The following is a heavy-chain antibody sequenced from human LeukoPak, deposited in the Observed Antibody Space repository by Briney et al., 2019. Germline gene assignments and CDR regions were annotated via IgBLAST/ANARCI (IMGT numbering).Heavy chain of an antibody. CDR3: ARGRPHGNDY. V-gene: IGHV3-74*01. CDR2: IVSDGSST. J-gene: IGHJ4*02. CDR1: GFTFSSYW. Sequence: GGSLRLSCAASGFTFSSYWMNWVRQAPGKGLVWVSRIVSDGSSTTYADSVKGRFSISRDNAKNTLYLQMNSLRVEDTAVYYCARGRPHGNDYWGQGTLVTVSS. D-gene: IGHD4-23*01.